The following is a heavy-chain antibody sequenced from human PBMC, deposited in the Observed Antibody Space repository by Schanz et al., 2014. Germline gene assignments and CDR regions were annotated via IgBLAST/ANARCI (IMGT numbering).Heavy chain of an antibody. CDR1: GYTFTSYG. Sequence: QVQQVQSGAEVKKPGASVKVSCKASGYTFTSYGISWVRQAPGQGLEWMGWISAYNGNTKYPQKLQGRVTMTTDTSTSTAYMELRSLRSDDTAVYYCARDAADFYDILTEEDYWGQGTLVTVSS. CDR2: ISAYNGNT. CDR3: ARDAADFYDILTEEDY. V-gene: IGHV1-18*01. D-gene: IGHD3-9*01. J-gene: IGHJ4*02.